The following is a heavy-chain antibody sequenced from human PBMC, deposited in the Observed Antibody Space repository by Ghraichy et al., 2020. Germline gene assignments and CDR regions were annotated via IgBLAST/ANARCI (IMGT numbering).Heavy chain of an antibody. J-gene: IGHJ5*02. CDR1: GGSISSYY. CDR3: ARGGDSYYDFWSGYYPGVGFDP. CDR2: IYYSGST. Sequence: SQTLSLTCTVSGGSISSYYWSWIRQPPGKGLEWIGYIYYSGSTNYNPSLKSRVTISVDTSKNQFSLKLSSVTAADTAVYYCARGGDSYYDFWSGYYPGVGFDPWGQGTLVTVSS. V-gene: IGHV4-59*01. D-gene: IGHD3-3*01.